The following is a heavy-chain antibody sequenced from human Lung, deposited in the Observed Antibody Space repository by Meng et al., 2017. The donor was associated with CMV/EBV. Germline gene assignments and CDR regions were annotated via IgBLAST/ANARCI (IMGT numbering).Heavy chain of an antibody. CDR2: FKTNTGAGTM. Sequence: GESLKISCSVSGLTFRDAWMSWVRQAPGKGLEWVGRFKTNTGAGTMDYAAPVKGRFTISRDISKNTLYLQMDSLKTEGTGMYYCIWHTTTSCYFDLWGPGTLVTVSS. J-gene: IGHJ4*03. V-gene: IGHV3-15*01. CDR1: GLTFRDAW. D-gene: IGHD2-2*01. CDR3: IWHTTTSCYFDL.